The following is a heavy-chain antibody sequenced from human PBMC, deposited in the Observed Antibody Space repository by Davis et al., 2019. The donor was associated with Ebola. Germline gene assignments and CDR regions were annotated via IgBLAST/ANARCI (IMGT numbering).Heavy chain of an antibody. CDR3: AREPNGDYDAFDI. V-gene: IGHV4-39*07. CDR2: LYYTGST. D-gene: IGHD4-17*01. CDR1: GGSIRSSNYN. J-gene: IGHJ3*02. Sequence: SETLSLTCTVSGGSIRSSNYNWGWIRQPPGKDLEWIGSLYYTGSTYYNPSLKSRVTISVDTSKNQFSLKLSSVTAADTAVYYCAREPNGDYDAFDIWGQGTMVTVSS.